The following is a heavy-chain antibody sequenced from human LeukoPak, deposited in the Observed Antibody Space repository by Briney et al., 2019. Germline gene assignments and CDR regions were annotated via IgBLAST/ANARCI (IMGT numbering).Heavy chain of an antibody. V-gene: IGHV3-23*01. D-gene: IGHD6-25*01. CDR1: GFTFSSHW. CDR2: ISGSGGST. CDR3: AKDPTRLYYFDY. J-gene: IGHJ4*02. Sequence: PGGSLRLSCAASGFTFSSHWMHWVRHAPGKGLVWVSAISGSGGSTYYADSVKGRFTISRDNSKNTLYLQMNSLRAEDTAVYYCAKDPTRLYYFDYWGQGTLVTVSS.